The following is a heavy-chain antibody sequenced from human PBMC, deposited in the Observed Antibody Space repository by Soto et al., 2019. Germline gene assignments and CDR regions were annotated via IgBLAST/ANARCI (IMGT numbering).Heavy chain of an antibody. V-gene: IGHV5-51*01. Sequence: GESLKISCKGSGYIFTSYWIGWVRQMPGKGLEWMGIIYPGDSDISYSPSFQGQVTILADKSISTAYLQWSSLKATYSGMYYCATNVEVATVFDFWGQGTLVTVSS. D-gene: IGHD5-12*01. CDR2: IYPGDSDI. J-gene: IGHJ4*02. CDR1: GYIFTSYW. CDR3: ATNVEVATVFDF.